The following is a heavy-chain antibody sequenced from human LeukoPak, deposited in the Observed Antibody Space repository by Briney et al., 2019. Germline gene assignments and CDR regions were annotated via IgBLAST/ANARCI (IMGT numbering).Heavy chain of an antibody. Sequence: PSETLSLTCTVSGGSISSYYWSWIRQPPGKGLEWIGYIYYSGSTNYNPSLKSRVTISVDTSKNEFSLKLSSVTAADTAVYYCARGVSSWLRMYYFGYWGQGTLVTVSS. V-gene: IGHV4-59*01. CDR2: IYYSGST. CDR1: GGSISSYY. CDR3: ARGVSSWLRMYYFGY. J-gene: IGHJ4*02. D-gene: IGHD5-12*01.